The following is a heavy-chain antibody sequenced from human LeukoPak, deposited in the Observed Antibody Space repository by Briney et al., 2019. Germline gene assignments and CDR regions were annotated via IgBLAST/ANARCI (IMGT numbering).Heavy chain of an antibody. D-gene: IGHD3-3*01. CDR3: ASGTLSYDFWSGYYI. V-gene: IGHV4-34*01. CDR1: GGSFSGYY. Sequence: SETLSLTCAVYGGSFSGYYWSWIRQPPGKGLEWIGEINHSGSTNYNPSLKSRVTISVDTSKNQFSLKLSSVTAADTAVYYCASGTLSYDFWSGYYIWGQGTMVTVSS. CDR2: INHSGST. J-gene: IGHJ3*02.